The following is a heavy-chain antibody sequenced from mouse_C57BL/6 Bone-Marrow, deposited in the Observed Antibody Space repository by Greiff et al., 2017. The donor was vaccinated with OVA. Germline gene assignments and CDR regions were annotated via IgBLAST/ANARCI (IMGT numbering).Heavy chain of an antibody. Sequence: QVQLQQPGAELARPGASVKLSCKASGYTFTSYGISWVKQRTGQGLEWIGEIYPRNGNTYYNEKFKGKATLTADKSSSTAYMELRSLTSEDSAVYFCARTTLYYYGSNDYWGQGTTLTVSS. CDR2: IYPRNGNT. CDR1: GYTFTSYG. CDR3: ARTTLYYYGSNDY. D-gene: IGHD1-1*01. J-gene: IGHJ2*01. V-gene: IGHV1-81*01.